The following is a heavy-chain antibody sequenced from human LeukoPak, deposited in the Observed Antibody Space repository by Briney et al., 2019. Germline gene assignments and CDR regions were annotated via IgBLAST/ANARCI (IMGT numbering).Heavy chain of an antibody. Sequence: ASVKVSCKASGYTFTSYYMHWVRQAPGQGLEWMGIINPSGGSTSYAQKFQGRVTVTADEYTSTAYMELSSLTSEDTAVYYCARDRVSVTMIVEGYYYYYMDVWGKGTTVTVSS. CDR1: GYTFTSYY. CDR2: INPSGGST. J-gene: IGHJ6*03. CDR3: ARDRVSVTMIVEGYYYYYMDV. D-gene: IGHD3-22*01. V-gene: IGHV1-46*01.